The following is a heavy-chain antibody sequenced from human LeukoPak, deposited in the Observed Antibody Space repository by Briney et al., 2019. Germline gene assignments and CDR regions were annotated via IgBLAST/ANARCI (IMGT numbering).Heavy chain of an antibody. D-gene: IGHD3-22*01. CDR3: ARGSFYYDSSGYYPSGYYFDY. CDR2: IYYSGST. J-gene: IGHJ4*02. V-gene: IGHV4-59*01. Sequence: PSETLSLTCTVSGGSISSYYWSRIRQPPGKGLEWIGYIYYSGSTNYNPSLKSRVTISVDTSKNQFSLKLSSVTAADTAVYYCARGSFYYDSSGYYPSGYYFDYWGQGTLVTVSS. CDR1: GGSISSYY.